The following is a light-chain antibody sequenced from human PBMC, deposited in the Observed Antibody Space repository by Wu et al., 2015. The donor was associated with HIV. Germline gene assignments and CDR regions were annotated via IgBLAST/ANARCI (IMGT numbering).Light chain of an antibody. V-gene: IGKV3-11*01. CDR1: QSVSKY. J-gene: IGKJ5*01. CDR2: EAS. CDR3: QQRTIWPLT. Sequence: EIVLTQSPATQSLSPGERATLSCRASQSVSKYLAWYQQKPGQAPRLLIYEASTRATGIPARFTGSGSGTDFTLTISSLEPEDFAVYYCQQRTIWPLTFGQGTRLEIK.